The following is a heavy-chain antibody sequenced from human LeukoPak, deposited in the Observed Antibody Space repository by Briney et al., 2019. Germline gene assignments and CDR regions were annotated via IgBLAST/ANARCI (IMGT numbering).Heavy chain of an antibody. CDR1: GFXFSDYY. Sequence: GGSLRLSCTASGFXFSDYYMSWIRQAPGKGLVWISYINTGSSYTNYADSVKGRFTISRDNAKNSLYLQMNSLRAEDTAVYYCARDRYFYYYGMDVWGQGTTVTVSS. CDR3: ARDRYFYYYGMDV. CDR2: INTGSSYT. J-gene: IGHJ6*02. V-gene: IGHV3-11*05.